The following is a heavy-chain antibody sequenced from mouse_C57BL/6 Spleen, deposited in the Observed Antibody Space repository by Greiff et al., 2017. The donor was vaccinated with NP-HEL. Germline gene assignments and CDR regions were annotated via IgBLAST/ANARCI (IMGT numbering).Heavy chain of an antibody. CDR3: ARFYSNPFDY. V-gene: IGHV1-81*01. J-gene: IGHJ2*01. Sequence: VKLLESGAELARPGASVKLSCKASGYTFTSYGISWVKQRTGQGLEWIGEIYPRSGNTYYNEKFKGKATLTADKSSSTAYMELRSLTSEDSAVYFCARFYSNPFDYWGQGTTLTVSS. CDR2: IYPRSGNT. CDR1: GYTFTSYG. D-gene: IGHD2-5*01.